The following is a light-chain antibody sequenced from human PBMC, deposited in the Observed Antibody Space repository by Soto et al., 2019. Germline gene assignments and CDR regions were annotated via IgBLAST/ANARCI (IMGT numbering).Light chain of an antibody. V-gene: IGLV1-40*01. CDR2: GNI. CDR1: SSNIGAGFD. Sequence: QAVVTQLPSVSGAPGQRVTISCTGTSSNIGAGFDVHWYQQLPGTAPKLLISGNINRPSGVPDRISGSRSGTSASLAITGLQAEDEGDFYCQSYDTSMRGALFGGGTKLTVL. CDR3: QSYDTSMRGAL. J-gene: IGLJ2*01.